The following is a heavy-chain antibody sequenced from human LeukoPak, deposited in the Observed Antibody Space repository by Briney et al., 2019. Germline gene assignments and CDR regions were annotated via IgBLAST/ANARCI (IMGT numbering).Heavy chain of an antibody. CDR2: ISTDGSSR. J-gene: IGHJ4*02. V-gene: IGHV3-74*01. CDR3: VRGTSRENGYGGDDPY. CDR1: DFTFSTYW. Sequence: PGGSLRLSCAGSDFTFSTYWMHWVRQPPGKGLLWVSRISTDGSSRSYADSVKGRFTIPRDNAKNTLFLQLDSLRAEDTAVYYCVRGTSRENGYGGDDPYWGQGTLVIVSS. D-gene: IGHD2-21*02.